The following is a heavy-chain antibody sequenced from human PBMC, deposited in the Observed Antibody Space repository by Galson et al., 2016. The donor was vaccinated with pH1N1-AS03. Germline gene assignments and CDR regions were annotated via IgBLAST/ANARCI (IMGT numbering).Heavy chain of an antibody. J-gene: IGHJ6*02. CDR1: GGTFKIHS. Sequence: SVKVSCKASGGTFKIHSITWVRQAPGQGLEWMGGIIPVFGTANYAQSFRGRVTITADESTNTAYLQLSSLRSEDTAVYYCATVITFGGVIVCGRDYGMDVWGQGTTVTVSS. CDR2: IIPVFGTA. CDR3: ATVITFGGVIVCGRDYGMDV. D-gene: IGHD3-16*02. V-gene: IGHV1-69*13.